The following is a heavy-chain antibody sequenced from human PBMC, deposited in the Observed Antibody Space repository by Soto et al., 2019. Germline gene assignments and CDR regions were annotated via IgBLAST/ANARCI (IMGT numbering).Heavy chain of an antibody. J-gene: IGHJ4*02. CDR3: ARAGS. V-gene: IGHV3-7*05. CDR1: VVCITRFS. Sequence: RFITVSCRAGVVCITRFSPSWVRQAPGRGLEWVANLNQAGSEKYYVDSVRGRFTISRDNTKNLVYLQMNYLRVEDTAVYYGARAGSWGQGTLVTVSS. CDR2: LNQAGSEK.